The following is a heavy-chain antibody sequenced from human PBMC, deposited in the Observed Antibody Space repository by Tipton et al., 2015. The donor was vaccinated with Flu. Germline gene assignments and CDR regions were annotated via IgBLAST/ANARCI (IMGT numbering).Heavy chain of an antibody. CDR2: IYRGGTT. CDR1: GFTVRSNY. CDR3: ATLGNSGTDGFDI. V-gene: IGHV3-66*02. D-gene: IGHD5-12*01. Sequence: SLRLSCAASGFTVRSNYMTWVRQAPGKGLEWVSVIYRGGTTYVADSVKGRCTISRDNSKNTLYLQWNSLTTEDTAVYYCATLGNSGTDGFDIWGQGTMVTISS. J-gene: IGHJ3*02.